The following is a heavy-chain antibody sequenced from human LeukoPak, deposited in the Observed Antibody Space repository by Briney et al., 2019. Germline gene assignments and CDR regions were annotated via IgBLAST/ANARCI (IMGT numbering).Heavy chain of an antibody. D-gene: IGHD5-24*01. Sequence: SETLSLTCTVSGGSISSSSYYWGWIRQPPGKGLEWVGSIYYSGSTYYHPSLKSRVTISVDTSENQFSLKLNSVTAADTAVYYCARGPRWLQDYFNFWGQGTLVTASS. CDR2: IYYSGST. J-gene: IGHJ4*02. CDR3: ARGPRWLQDYFNF. V-gene: IGHV4-39*07. CDR1: GGSISSSSYY.